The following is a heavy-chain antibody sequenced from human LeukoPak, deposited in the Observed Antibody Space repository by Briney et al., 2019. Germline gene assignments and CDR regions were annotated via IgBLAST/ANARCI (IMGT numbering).Heavy chain of an antibody. CDR1: GFTFSNYW. CDR3: ARENTYYDILTGYGV. J-gene: IGHJ4*02. D-gene: IGHD3-9*01. V-gene: IGHV3-74*01. Sequence: PGGSLRLSCAASGFTFSNYWMHWVRQVLGKGLVWVSHINTDGTNTGYADSVRGRFTISRDNAKNSLYLQMNSLRAEDTAVYYCARENTYYDILTGYGVGGQGTLVTVSS. CDR2: INTDGTNT.